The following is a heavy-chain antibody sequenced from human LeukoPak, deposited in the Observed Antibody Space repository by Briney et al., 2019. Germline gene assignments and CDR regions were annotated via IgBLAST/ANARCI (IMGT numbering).Heavy chain of an antibody. CDR2: INPNSGGT. CDR1: GYTFTGYY. J-gene: IGHJ4*02. V-gene: IGHV1-2*02. CDR3: ARGYCSGGSCYFFAY. Sequence: ASVKVSCKASGYTFTGYYMHWVRQAPGQGLEWMGWINPNSGGTNYAQKFQGRVTVTRDTSISTAYMELSRLRSDDTAVYYCARGYCSGGSCYFFAYWGQGTLVTVSS. D-gene: IGHD2-15*01.